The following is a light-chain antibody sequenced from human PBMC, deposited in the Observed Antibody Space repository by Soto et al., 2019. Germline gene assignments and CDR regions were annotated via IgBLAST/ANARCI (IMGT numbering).Light chain of an antibody. J-gene: IGLJ2*01. V-gene: IGLV1-44*01. CDR2: SAD. Sequence: QSVLTQPPSASGTPGQRVTISCSGSNSNIGSNPVTWYQQLPGTAPRLLIYSADQRPSGVPDRISGSKSGPSASLAISGLQSEDEADYYCAAWDDSLNGVVFGGGTKLTVL. CDR1: NSNIGSNP. CDR3: AAWDDSLNGVV.